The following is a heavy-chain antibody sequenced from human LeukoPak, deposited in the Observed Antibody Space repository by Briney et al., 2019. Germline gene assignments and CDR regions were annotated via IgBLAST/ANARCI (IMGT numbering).Heavy chain of an antibody. Sequence: SETLSLTCTVSGGSISSGSYYWSWIRQPAGKGLEWIGRIYTSGSTNYNPSLKSRVTISVDTSKNQFSLKLRSVTAADTAVYYCAREPKSHRWLPHKGNAFDIWGQGTMVTVSS. CDR2: IYTSGST. CDR3: AREPKSHRWLPHKGNAFDI. CDR1: GGSISSGSYY. V-gene: IGHV4-61*02. J-gene: IGHJ3*02. D-gene: IGHD5-24*01.